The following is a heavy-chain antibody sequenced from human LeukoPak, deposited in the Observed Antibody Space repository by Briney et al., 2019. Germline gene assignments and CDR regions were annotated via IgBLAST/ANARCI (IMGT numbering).Heavy chain of an antibody. CDR3: AGGSYTLFDY. D-gene: IGHD1-26*01. J-gene: IGHJ4*02. Sequence: GASVKVSCKASGYTFTSYGISWVRQAPGQGLEWMGWVSAYNGNTNYAQKLQGRVTMTEDTSTDTAYMELSSLRSEDTAVYYCAGGSYTLFDYWGQGTLVTVSS. CDR1: GYTFTSYG. V-gene: IGHV1-18*01. CDR2: VSAYNGNT.